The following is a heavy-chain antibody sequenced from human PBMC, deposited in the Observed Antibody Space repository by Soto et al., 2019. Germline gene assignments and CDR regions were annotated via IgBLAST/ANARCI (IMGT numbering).Heavy chain of an antibody. CDR3: ARETYGDYVGYLDP. CDR2: TYHSGNP. Sequence: PSETLSLTCTVSGGSISSYYWSWIRQPPGKALEWIGHTYHSGNPYYNPSIKSRVIISVDRSKNQFSLKVRSVTAADTAVYFCARETYGDYVGYLDPWGQGIQVTVSS. D-gene: IGHD4-17*01. CDR1: GGSISSYY. V-gene: IGHV4-59*12. J-gene: IGHJ5*02.